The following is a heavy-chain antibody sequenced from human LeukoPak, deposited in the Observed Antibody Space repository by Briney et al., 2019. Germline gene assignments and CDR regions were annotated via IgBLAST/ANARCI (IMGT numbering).Heavy chain of an antibody. CDR1: GGSFSGYY. D-gene: IGHD3-3*01. CDR2: INHSGST. J-gene: IGHJ5*02. V-gene: IGHV4-34*01. CDR3: ARCGYYDFWSGYYT. Sequence: TSETLSLTCAVYGGSFSGYYWSWIRQPPGKGLEWIGEINHSGSTNYNPPLKSRVTISVDTSKNQFSLKLSSVTAADTAVYYCARCGYYDFWSGYYTWGQGTLVTVSS.